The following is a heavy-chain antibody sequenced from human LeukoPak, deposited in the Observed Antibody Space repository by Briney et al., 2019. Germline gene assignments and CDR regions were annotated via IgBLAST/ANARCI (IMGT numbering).Heavy chain of an antibody. J-gene: IGHJ4*02. CDR1: GGYISTYY. V-gene: IGHV4-59*01. Sequence: PSETLSLTCSVSGGYISTYYWSWIRQPPGRGLEWIGYVYYSGSTNYNPSLESRVTMSVDTSKNQFSLQLRSVTPADTAVYCCTRDKGPSADRTAFDFWGQGTLVTVSS. CDR3: TRDKGPSADRTAFDF. CDR2: VYYSGST. D-gene: IGHD2-2*01.